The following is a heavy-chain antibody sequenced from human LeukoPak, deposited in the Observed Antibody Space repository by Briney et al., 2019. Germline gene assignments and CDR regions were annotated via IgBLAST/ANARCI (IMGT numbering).Heavy chain of an antibody. J-gene: IGHJ6*03. CDR3: AREALRADYVWGSYYYYYMDV. V-gene: IGHV3-20*01. D-gene: IGHD3-16*01. CDR1: GFTFDDYG. CDR2: INWNGGST. Sequence: GGSLRLSCAASGFTFDDYGMSWVRQAPGKGLEWVSGINWNGGSTGYADSVKGRFTISRDNAKNSLYLQMNSLRAEDTALYHCAREALRADYVWGSYYYYYMDVWGKGTTVTISS.